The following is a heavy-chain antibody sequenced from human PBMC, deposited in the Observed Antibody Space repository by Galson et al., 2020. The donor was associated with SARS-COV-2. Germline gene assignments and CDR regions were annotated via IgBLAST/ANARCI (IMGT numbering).Heavy chain of an antibody. CDR3: ASNRGYSGYDLPSPLDY. J-gene: IGHJ4*02. V-gene: IGHV3-21*01. CDR2: ISSSSSYI. D-gene: IGHD5-12*01. Sequence: LSLTCAASGCTFSSYSMNWVRQAPGKGLEWVSSISSSSSYIYYADSVKGRFTISRDNAKNSLYLQMNSLRAEDTAVYYCASNRGYSGYDLPSPLDYWGQGTLVTVSS. CDR1: GCTFSSYS.